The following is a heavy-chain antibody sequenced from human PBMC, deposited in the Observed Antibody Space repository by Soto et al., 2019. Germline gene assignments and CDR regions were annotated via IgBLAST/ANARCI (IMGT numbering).Heavy chain of an antibody. J-gene: IGHJ6*02. CDR2: ISYDGSNK. Sequence: QVQLVESGGGVVQPGRSLRLSCAASGFTFSSYAMHWVRQAPGKGLEWVAVISYDGSNKYYADSVKGRFTISRANSKNTLYLQMNSLSAEDTAVYYCARDRLRYNSNDLPYYYYGMDVWGQGTTVTVSS. CDR3: ARDRLRYNSNDLPYYYYGMDV. CDR1: GFTFSSYA. D-gene: IGHD1-1*01. V-gene: IGHV3-30-3*01.